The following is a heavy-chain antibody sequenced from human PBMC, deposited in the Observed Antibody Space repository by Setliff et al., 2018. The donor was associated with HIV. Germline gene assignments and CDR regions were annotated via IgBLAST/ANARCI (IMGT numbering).Heavy chain of an antibody. CDR3: ARGRNSGSYFRYYYGMDV. CDR2: IYYSGST. Sequence: SETLSLTCTVSGGSISSHYWSWIRQPPGKGLEWIGSIYYSGSTNYNPSLKSRVTISVDTSKNQFSLKLSSVTAADTAVYYCARGRNSGSYFRYYYGMDVWGQGTTVTVSS. J-gene: IGHJ6*02. D-gene: IGHD1-26*01. CDR1: GGSISSHY. V-gene: IGHV4-59*11.